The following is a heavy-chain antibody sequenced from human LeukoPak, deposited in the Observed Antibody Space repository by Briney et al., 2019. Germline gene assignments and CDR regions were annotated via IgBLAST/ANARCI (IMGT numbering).Heavy chain of an antibody. J-gene: IGHJ4*02. Sequence: GGSLRLSCAASGFTFSSHWMHWVRQAPGKGLVWVSRINSDGSSISYADSVKGRFTISRDNAKNSLYLQMNSLRAEDTAVYYCARNQGASGSYSDYYFDYWGQGTLVTVSS. D-gene: IGHD1-26*01. CDR2: INSDGSSI. CDR1: GFTFSSHW. CDR3: ARNQGASGSYSDYYFDY. V-gene: IGHV3-74*01.